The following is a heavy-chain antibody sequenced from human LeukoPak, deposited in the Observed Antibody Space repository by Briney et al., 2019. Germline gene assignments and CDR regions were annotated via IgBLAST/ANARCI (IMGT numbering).Heavy chain of an antibody. J-gene: IGHJ3*02. CDR2: ISYDGSNK. Sequence: GGSLRPSCAASGFTFSSYSMNWVRQAPGKGLEWVAVISYDGSNKYYADSVKGRFTISRDNSKNTLYLQMNSLRAEDTAVYYCAREPYYYDSSGPNDAFDIWGQGTMVTVSS. V-gene: IGHV3-30*03. CDR1: GFTFSSYS. D-gene: IGHD3-22*01. CDR3: AREPYYYDSSGPNDAFDI.